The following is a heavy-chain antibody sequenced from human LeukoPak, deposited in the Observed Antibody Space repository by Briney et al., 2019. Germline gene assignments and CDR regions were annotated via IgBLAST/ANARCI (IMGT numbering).Heavy chain of an antibody. CDR2: ISWKSGTL. V-gene: IGHV3-9*01. J-gene: IGHJ4*02. D-gene: IGHD3-10*01. CDR1: GFSFYDYA. Sequence: GGSLRLSCGASGFSFYDYAMHGVRHARGKGREGVSGISWKSGTLACTDSVRARFSISRDNHKHSLYLQMNNLRAEDTALYYCAKDFGSGSYGRTAGFSMFDYWGQGTLVTVSS. CDR3: AKDFGSGSYGRTAGFSMFDY.